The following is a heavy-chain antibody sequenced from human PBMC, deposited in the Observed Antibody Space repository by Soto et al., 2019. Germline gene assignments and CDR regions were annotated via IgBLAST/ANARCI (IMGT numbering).Heavy chain of an antibody. J-gene: IGHJ5*02. CDR2: IYYSGST. V-gene: IGHV4-39*01. CDR1: GGSISSSSYY. CDR3: ARHAGPAAIVTGFDP. Sequence: QLQLQESGPGLVKPSETLSLTCTVSGGSISSSSYYWGWIRQPPGKGLEWIGSIYYSGSTYYNPSLKSRVTISVDTSKNQFSLKLSSVTAADTAVYYCARHAGPAAIVTGFDPWGQGTLVTVSS. D-gene: IGHD2-2*01.